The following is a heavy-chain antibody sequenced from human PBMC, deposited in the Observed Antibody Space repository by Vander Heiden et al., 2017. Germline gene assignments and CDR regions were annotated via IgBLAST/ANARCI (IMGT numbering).Heavy chain of an antibody. J-gene: IGHJ6*02. D-gene: IGHD2-8*01. CDR1: GGTFSSYA. CDR2: IIPIFGTA. Sequence: QVQLVQSGAEVKKPGSSVKVSCKASGGTFSSYAISWVRQAPGQGLEWMGGIIPIFGTANYAQKFQGRVTITADESTSTAYMELSSLRSEDTAVYYCARVVGERDNVLMVYAGYYYGMDVWGQGTTVTVSS. CDR3: ARVVGERDNVLMVYAGYYYGMDV. V-gene: IGHV1-69*01.